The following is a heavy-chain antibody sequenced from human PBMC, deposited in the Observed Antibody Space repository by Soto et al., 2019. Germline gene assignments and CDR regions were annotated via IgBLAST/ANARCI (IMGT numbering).Heavy chain of an antibody. J-gene: IGHJ6*02. CDR2: ILNDGSQK. V-gene: IGHV3-30-3*01. CDR1: GFTFSSYP. CDR3: ATPRGEAAAGPYYYYDMDV. D-gene: IGHD6-13*01. Sequence: GSLRFSCAASGFTFSSYPMHWVRQAPGKGLEWVAVILNDGSQKYYSDSVKGRFTISRDNSKNTLYLQMNSLRAEDTAVYYCATPRGEAAAGPYYYYDMDVWGQGTTVTVSS.